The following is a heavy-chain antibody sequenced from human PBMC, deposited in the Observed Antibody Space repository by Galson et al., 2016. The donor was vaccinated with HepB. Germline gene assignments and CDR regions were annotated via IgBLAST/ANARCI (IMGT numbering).Heavy chain of an antibody. CDR3: ASGVVVPAAPTNQYFYFSAMDV. J-gene: IGHJ6*02. CDR1: GYSFTTLT. CDR2: ISNYKDDT. Sequence: SVKVSCKASGYSFTTLTIHWVRQAPGQGLEWMGWISNYKDDTDYAQNFQGRVTMTRDTSTSTAYMELRSLRSDDTTVYYCASGVVVPAAPTNQYFYFSAMDVWGQGTTVTVSS. D-gene: IGHD2-2*01. V-gene: IGHV1-18*01.